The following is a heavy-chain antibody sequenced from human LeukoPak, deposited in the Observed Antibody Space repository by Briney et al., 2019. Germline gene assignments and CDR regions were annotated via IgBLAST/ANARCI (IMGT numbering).Heavy chain of an antibody. Sequence: GESLKISCKGSGYRFTNYRIAWVRQMSGKGLEWMGMIYPGDSDTRYSPSFQGHVTISADKSISTVYLQWSSLKASDTAMYYCARLLRYFDWSTDVDYWGQGTLVTVSS. D-gene: IGHD3-9*01. CDR1: GYRFTNYR. CDR3: ARLLRYFDWSTDVDY. CDR2: IYPGDSDT. V-gene: IGHV5-51*01. J-gene: IGHJ4*02.